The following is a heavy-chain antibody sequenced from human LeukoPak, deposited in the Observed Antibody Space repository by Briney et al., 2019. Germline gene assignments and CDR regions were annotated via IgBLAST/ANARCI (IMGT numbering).Heavy chain of an antibody. CDR2: INAGNGNT. J-gene: IGHJ4*02. V-gene: IGHV1-3*01. CDR3: ARVVDEGSSWNFDY. CDR1: GYTFTSYA. D-gene: IGHD6-13*01. Sequence: ASVKVSCKASGYTFTSYAMHWVRQTPGQRLEWMGWINAGNGNTKYSQKFQGRVTITRDTSASTAYMELSSLRSEDTAVYYCARVVDEGSSWNFDYWGQGTLVTVSS.